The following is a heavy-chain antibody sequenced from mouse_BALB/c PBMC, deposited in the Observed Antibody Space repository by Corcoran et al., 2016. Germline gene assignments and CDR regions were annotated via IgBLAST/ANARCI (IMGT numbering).Heavy chain of an antibody. Sequence: QIQLVQSGPELKKPGETVKISCKASGYTFTNYGMNWVKQAPGKGLKWMGWINTYTGEPTYADDFKGRFAFSLETPASTAYLQINNLKNEDMATYFCAAYYGSWFAYWGQGTLVTVSA. V-gene: IGHV9-1*02. CDR3: AAYYGSWFAY. CDR2: INTYTGEP. J-gene: IGHJ3*01. CDR1: GYTFTNYG. D-gene: IGHD1-1*01.